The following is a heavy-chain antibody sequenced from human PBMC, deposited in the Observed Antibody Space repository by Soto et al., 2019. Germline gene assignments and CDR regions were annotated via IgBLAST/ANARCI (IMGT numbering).Heavy chain of an antibody. Sequence: EVQLLESGGGLVQPGGSLRLSCAASGFNFPAYGMNWVRQAPGQGLQWVSGLVGSGADINYADSVTGRFTVSSDNSRNTLYLQMNSLRDEETAIYYCAKDLVANNRVWEPLDMWGRGTKVTVST. V-gene: IGHV3-23*01. J-gene: IGHJ3*02. CDR2: LVGSGADI. CDR3: AKDLVANNRVWEPLDM. CDR1: GFNFPAYG. D-gene: IGHD3-16*01.